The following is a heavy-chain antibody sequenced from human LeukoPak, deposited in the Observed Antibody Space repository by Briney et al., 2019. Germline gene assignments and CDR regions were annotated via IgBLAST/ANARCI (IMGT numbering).Heavy chain of an antibody. V-gene: IGHV3-33*01. CDR2: IWFDGSRE. CDR1: GFTFNRNG. CDR3: ARWLSYKIDSNGFLDY. Sequence: PGGSLRLSCAASGFTFNRNGMHWVRQAPGKGLEWVALIWFDGSREYYGDSVKGRCILSRGNAKNTVYLQMNSLRAEDTAVYYCARWLSYKIDSNGFLDYWGQGTLVTVSS. J-gene: IGHJ4*02. D-gene: IGHD3-22*01.